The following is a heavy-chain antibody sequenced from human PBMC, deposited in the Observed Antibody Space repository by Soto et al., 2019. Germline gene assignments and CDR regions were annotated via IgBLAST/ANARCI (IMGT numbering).Heavy chain of an antibody. CDR1: GGTFSSYA. CDR3: ANVAGGSYPGYFDY. D-gene: IGHD1-26*01. V-gene: IGHV1-69*12. CDR2: IIPIFGTA. Sequence: QVQLVQSGAEVKKPGSSVKVSWKDSGGTFSSYAISWVRQAPGQGLEWMGGIIPIFGTANYAQTFQGRVTITADESTSTAYMELSSMRSEDTAVYYCANVAGGSYPGYFDYWGQGPLVTVSS. J-gene: IGHJ4*02.